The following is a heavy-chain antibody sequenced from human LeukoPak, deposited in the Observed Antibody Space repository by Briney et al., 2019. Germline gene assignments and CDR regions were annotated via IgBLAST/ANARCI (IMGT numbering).Heavy chain of an antibody. J-gene: IGHJ4*02. D-gene: IGHD6-19*01. CDR2: INPNSGGT. CDR1: GYTFTVYY. Sequence: ASVTVSCKASGYTFTVYYMHWVRQAPGQGLEWMGWINPNSGGTNYAQKFQGRVTMTRDTSISTAYMELSRLRSDDTAVYYCARDATSSGIAVAGTNDYWGQGTLVTVSS. CDR3: ARDATSSGIAVAGTNDY. V-gene: IGHV1-2*02.